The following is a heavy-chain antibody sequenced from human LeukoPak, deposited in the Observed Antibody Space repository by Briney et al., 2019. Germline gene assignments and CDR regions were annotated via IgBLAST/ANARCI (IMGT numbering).Heavy chain of an antibody. J-gene: IGHJ4*02. CDR2: IYYSGST. CDR3: ARGKLKIYDFWRGDYFDY. V-gene: IGHV4-30-4*01. Sequence: SETLSLTCTVSGGSISSGDYYWSWIRQPPGKGLEWIGNIYYSGSTYYNPSLKSRVTISVDTSKNQFSLKLRSVTAADTAVYYCARGKLKIYDFWRGDYFDYWGQGTLVTVSS. CDR1: GGSISSGDYY. D-gene: IGHD3-3*01.